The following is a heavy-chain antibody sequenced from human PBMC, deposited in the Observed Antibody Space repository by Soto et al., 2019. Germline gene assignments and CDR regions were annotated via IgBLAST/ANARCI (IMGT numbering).Heavy chain of an antibody. CDR2: ISLYSDGT. V-gene: IGHV1-18*01. Sequence: ASVKVSCKTSGYTFSTYGITWVRQAPGQPLEWLGWISLYSDGTNYAQKFQGRVSMTTDTSTTTAYMELRSLRSDDTAVYYCARVVPGAEAWFGPWGQGTLVTVSS. D-gene: IGHD2-2*01. CDR3: ARVVPGAEAWFGP. J-gene: IGHJ5*02. CDR1: GYTFSTYG.